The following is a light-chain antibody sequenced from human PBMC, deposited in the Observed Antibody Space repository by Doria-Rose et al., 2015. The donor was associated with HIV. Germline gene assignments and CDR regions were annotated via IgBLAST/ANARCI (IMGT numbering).Light chain of an antibody. CDR1: SSNIGAGFD. J-gene: IGLJ1*01. CDR3: QSYDSRLRVYA. V-gene: IGLV1-40*01. Sequence: QSVLTQPPSVSGAPGQRVAISCTGSSSNIGAGFDVNWYQQSPGTAPKLLIHGNTNRPSGVPDLFSGSKSGTSASLAISGLRAEDEADYYCQSYDSRLRVYALGTGTKVTVL. CDR2: GNT.